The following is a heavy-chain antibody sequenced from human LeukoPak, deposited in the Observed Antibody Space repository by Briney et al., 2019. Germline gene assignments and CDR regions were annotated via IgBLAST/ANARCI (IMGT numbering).Heavy chain of an antibody. D-gene: IGHD6-19*01. V-gene: IGHV1-8*01. CDR1: GYSFTNFD. CDR3: ARGPQWRGDYYYIDV. CDR2: MNPNSGNK. Sequence: ASVKVSCKASGYSFTNFDINWVRQATGQGLEWMGWMNPNSGNKGYAQKFQGRVSMTMNTSITTAYMELNSLRAEDTAVYYCARGPQWRGDYYYIDVWGRGTTVTVSS. J-gene: IGHJ6*03.